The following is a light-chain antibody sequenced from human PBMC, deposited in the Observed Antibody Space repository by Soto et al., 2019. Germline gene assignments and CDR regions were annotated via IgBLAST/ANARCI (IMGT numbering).Light chain of an antibody. Sequence: DIQMTQSPSSLSASVGDRVTITCQASQDISNYLNWYQQKPGKAPKLLIYDASNLETGVPSRFSGSGSGTDFTFTIRSLQPEDIAPYYCQQYDNIPLTFGGGTKVDIK. CDR1: QDISNY. CDR3: QQYDNIPLT. V-gene: IGKV1-33*01. J-gene: IGKJ4*01. CDR2: DAS.